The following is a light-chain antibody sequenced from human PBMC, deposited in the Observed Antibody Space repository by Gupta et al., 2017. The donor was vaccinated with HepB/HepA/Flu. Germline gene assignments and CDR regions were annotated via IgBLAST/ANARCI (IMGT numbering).Light chain of an antibody. CDR3: SSYTTSTTPGV. CDR2: DVS. Sequence: QSALTQPASVSGSPGQSLTISCTGTSSDVGGYNYVSWYQQHPGKAPKLIIYDVSNRPSGISNRFSGSKSGNTASLTISGLQAEDEADYYCSSYTTSTTPGVFGGGTKLTVL. CDR1: SSDVGGYNY. J-gene: IGLJ3*02. V-gene: IGLV2-14*01.